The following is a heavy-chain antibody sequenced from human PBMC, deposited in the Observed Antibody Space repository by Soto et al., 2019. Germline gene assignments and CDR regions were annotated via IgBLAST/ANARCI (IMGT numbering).Heavy chain of an antibody. J-gene: IGHJ6*02. CDR1: GFTFSSYS. CDR3: ARGGYGSAEYYYYYYGMDV. Sequence: NRGGSLRLSCAASGFTFSSYSMNWVRQAPGKGLEWVSSISSSSSYIYYADSVKGRFTISRDNAKNSLYLQMNSLRAEDTAVYYCARGGYGSAEYYYYYYGMDVWGQGTTVTVSS. CDR2: ISSSSSYI. V-gene: IGHV3-21*01. D-gene: IGHD3-10*01.